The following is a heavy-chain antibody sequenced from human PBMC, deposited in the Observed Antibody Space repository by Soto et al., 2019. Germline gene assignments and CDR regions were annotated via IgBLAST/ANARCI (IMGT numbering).Heavy chain of an antibody. CDR2: IYPGDSDT. D-gene: IGHD3-3*01. V-gene: IGHV5-51*01. CDR1: GYSFTSYW. CDR3: ARRADFWSGYYTQCYFDY. Sequence: GGSLKISCKGSGYSFTSYWIGWVRQMPGKGLEWMGIIYPGDSDTRYSPSFQGQVTISADKSISTAYLQWSSLKASDTAMYYCARRADFWSGYYTQCYFDYWGQGTLVTVSS. J-gene: IGHJ4*02.